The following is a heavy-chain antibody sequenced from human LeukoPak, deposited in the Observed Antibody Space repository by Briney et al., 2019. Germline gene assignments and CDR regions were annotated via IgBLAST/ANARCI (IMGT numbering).Heavy chain of an antibody. CDR2: MNPNSGNK. V-gene: IGHV1-8*01. Sequence: ASVKVSCKASGYTFTRHDINWVRQATGQGLEWMGWMNPNSGNKGYGQKFQGRVTMTRNNSISTAYMELSSLRSEDTAVYYCARGLSPRGYDSSYYIDVWGKGTTVTVSS. CDR1: GYTFTRHD. D-gene: IGHD5-12*01. J-gene: IGHJ6*03. CDR3: ARGLSPRGYDSSYYIDV.